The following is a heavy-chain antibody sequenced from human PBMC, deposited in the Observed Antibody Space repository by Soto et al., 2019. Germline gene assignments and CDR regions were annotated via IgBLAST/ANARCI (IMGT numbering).Heavy chain of an antibody. CDR3: AKAYFVWSSEQPYYFDY. CDR2: ISGSGGRS. CDR1: GFTFSNYA. Sequence: EVQLLDSGGGLVQPGGSLRLSCAASGFTFSNYAMTWVRQGPGKGLEWVSGISGSGGRSYYADSVKGRFTISRDNSKRTLYLQMNSLRVEDTAVYYCAKAYFVWSSEQPYYFDYWGQGTLVTVSS. V-gene: IGHV3-23*01. J-gene: IGHJ4*02. D-gene: IGHD3-16*01.